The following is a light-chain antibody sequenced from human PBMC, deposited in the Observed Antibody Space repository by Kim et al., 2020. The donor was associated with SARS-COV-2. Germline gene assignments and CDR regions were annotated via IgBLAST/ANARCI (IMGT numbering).Light chain of an antibody. V-gene: IGLV1-36*01. J-gene: IGLJ2*01. CDR1: NSNIGNNG. CDR3: AALDDSLNGVV. Sequence: RQRVTIYCSGSNSNIGNNGVNWYQHLPGQPPKLLIFYDDLLPSGVSDRFSGSKSGTSASLAISGLQSEDEATYYCAALDDSLNGVVFGAGTQLTVL. CDR2: YDD.